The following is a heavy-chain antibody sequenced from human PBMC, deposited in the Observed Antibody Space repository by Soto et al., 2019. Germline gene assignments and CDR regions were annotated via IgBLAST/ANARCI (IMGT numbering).Heavy chain of an antibody. CDR3: VCGGNYFVY. CDR1: EFTFSKYW. Sequence: EVQLVESGGGLVQPGGSLRLSCAASEFTFSKYWMTWVRQSPGKGLEWVANINQDGSERYYVDSVRGRFTISRDNAKKSLYLQMNSLRAEDTAVDYCVCGGNYFVYWGQGTLVTVSP. J-gene: IGHJ4*02. D-gene: IGHD3-16*01. V-gene: IGHV3-7*01. CDR2: INQDGSER.